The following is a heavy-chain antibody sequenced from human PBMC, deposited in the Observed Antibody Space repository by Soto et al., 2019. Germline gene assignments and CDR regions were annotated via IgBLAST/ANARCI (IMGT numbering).Heavy chain of an antibody. CDR1: GGAFSSYA. D-gene: IGHD2-15*01. CDR3: ARESPLGGSSFFDI. J-gene: IGHJ3*02. Sequence: SGKVSCKASGGAFSSYAISWVRQAPGQGLEWMGGIIPIFGTANYAQKFQGRVTITADESTSTAYMELSSLRSEDTAVYYCARESPLGGSSFFDIWVQGTMVTVSS. CDR2: IIPIFGTA. V-gene: IGHV1-69*13.